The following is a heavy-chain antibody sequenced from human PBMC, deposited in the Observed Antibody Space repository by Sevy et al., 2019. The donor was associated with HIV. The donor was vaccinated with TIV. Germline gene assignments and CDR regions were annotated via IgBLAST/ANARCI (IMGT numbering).Heavy chain of an antibody. CDR1: GASMNIYY. J-gene: IGHJ4*02. CDR3: ARVGFNWNDVDY. V-gene: IGHV4-59*01. D-gene: IGHD1-20*01. CDR2: IYYSGTT. Sequence: SETLSLTCTVSGASMNIYYWSWIRQPPGKGLEWIGYIYYSGTTNYNPSLKSRLTISIDTSKNQFSLKLSSVTAADTAVSYCARVGFNWNDVDYWGLGTLVTVSS.